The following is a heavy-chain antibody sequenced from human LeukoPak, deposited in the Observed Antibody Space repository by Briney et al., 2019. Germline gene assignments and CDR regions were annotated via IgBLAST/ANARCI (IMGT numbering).Heavy chain of an antibody. CDR3: ARVGGDSSSSGDYYSFGMDV. D-gene: IGHD6-13*01. CDR2: IIPILGIA. CDR1: GGTFSSYA. V-gene: IGHV1-69*04. Sequence: SVKVSCKASGGTFSSYAISWVRQAPGQGLEWMGRIIPILGIANYAQKFQGRVTITADKSTSTAYMELSSLRSEDTAVYYCARVGGDSSSSGDYYSFGMDVWGQGTTVTVSS. J-gene: IGHJ6*02.